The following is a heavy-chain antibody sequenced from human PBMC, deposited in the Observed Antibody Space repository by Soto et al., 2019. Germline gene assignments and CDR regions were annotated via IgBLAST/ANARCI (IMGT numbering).Heavy chain of an antibody. CDR1: GSIFSSYA. Sequence: GGSLRLSCAASGSIFSSYAMSWVRQAPGKGLEWVSAISGSGGSTYYADSVKGRFTISRDNSKNTLYLKMNSLRAEDTAVYYCAKGLGYCSITRCERDLYYYYGMDVWGQGTTVTVSS. CDR2: ISGSGGST. CDR3: AKGLGYCSITRCERDLYYYYGMDV. J-gene: IGHJ6*02. V-gene: IGHV3-23*01. D-gene: IGHD2-2*01.